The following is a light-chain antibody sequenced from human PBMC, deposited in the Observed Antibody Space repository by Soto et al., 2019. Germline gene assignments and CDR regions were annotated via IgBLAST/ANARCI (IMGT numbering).Light chain of an antibody. CDR3: QQCGSSPS. CDR2: DTS. V-gene: IGKV3-20*01. Sequence: EIVLTQSPGTLSLSPGERATLSCRASQSVSSSYLAWYQQKPGQAPRLLIYDTSSSATGIPDRFSGSGSGTDFTLAISRLEPEDFAVYYCQQCGSSPSFGQGTKVEVK. CDR1: QSVSSSY. J-gene: IGKJ1*01.